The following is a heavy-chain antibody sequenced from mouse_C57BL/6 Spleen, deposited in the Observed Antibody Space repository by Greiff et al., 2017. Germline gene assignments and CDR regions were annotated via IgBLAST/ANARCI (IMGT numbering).Heavy chain of an antibody. CDR1: GYTFTSYW. V-gene: IGHV1-50*01. J-gene: IGHJ1*03. CDR3: ATHYGSSYGYFDV. Sequence: VKQSCKASGYTFTSYWMQWVKQRPGQGLEWIGEIDPSDSYTNYNQKFKGKATLTVDTSPSTAYMQLSSLTSEDSAVYYCATHYGSSYGYFDVWGTGTTVTVSS. D-gene: IGHD1-1*01. CDR2: IDPSDSYT.